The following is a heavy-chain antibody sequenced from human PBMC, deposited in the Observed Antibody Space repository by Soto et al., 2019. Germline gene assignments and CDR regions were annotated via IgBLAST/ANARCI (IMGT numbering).Heavy chain of an antibody. V-gene: IGHV3-33*01. CDR1: GFTISTYP. Sequence: QVQLVESGGDVVQPGRSLRLSCAASGFTISTYPMHWVRQAPGKGLEWVAVIWYDGSNRDYADSVKGQFTISRDNSKNALYLQMNSLRAEDTAVYYCARGRKQGSGWYLDYWGQGTLVAVSS. CDR2: IWYDGSNR. J-gene: IGHJ4*02. CDR3: ARGRKQGSGWYLDY. D-gene: IGHD6-19*01.